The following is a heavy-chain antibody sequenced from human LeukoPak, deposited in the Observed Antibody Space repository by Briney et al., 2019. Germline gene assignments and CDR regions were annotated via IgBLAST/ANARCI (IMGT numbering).Heavy chain of an antibody. CDR1: GFTFSNYA. Sequence: GGSLRLSCAASGFTFSNYAIHWVRQAPGKGLEYVSGISSNGGSTHYANSVKGRFTISRDNSKNTLNHQMGSLRTEDMAVYYCARERFDYYDSSGHGYWGQGTLVTVSS. J-gene: IGHJ4*02. CDR3: ARERFDYYDSSGHGY. V-gene: IGHV3-64*01. CDR2: ISSNGGST. D-gene: IGHD3-22*01.